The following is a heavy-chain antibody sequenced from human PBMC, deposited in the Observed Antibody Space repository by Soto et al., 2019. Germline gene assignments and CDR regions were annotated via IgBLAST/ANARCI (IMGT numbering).Heavy chain of an antibody. CDR1: GFSLSTSGMC. J-gene: IGHJ6*02. CDR2: IDWDDDK. Sequence: SCPTLVNPTQTLTLTCTFSGFSLSTSGMCVSWIRQPPGKALEWLALIDWDDDKYYSTSLKARLTISKDTSKNQVVLTMTNMDPVDTATYYCARAVAAAGTYYYYGMDVWGQGTTVTVPS. V-gene: IGHV2-70*01. CDR3: ARAVAAAGTYYYYGMDV. D-gene: IGHD6-13*01.